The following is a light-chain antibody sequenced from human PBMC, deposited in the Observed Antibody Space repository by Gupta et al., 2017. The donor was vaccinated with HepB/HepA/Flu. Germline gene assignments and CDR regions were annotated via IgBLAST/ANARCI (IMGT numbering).Light chain of an antibody. Sequence: DIQMTQSLSSLSASVGDRVTITCRASQSISTYLNWYQQKPGKAPNLLISTASSLQSGVPLRFSGSGSGTDFTLTINRLQPEDFATYYCQQRDSTPYTFGQGTKLEIK. CDR1: QSISTY. V-gene: IGKV1-39*01. CDR2: TAS. CDR3: QQRDSTPYT. J-gene: IGKJ2*01.